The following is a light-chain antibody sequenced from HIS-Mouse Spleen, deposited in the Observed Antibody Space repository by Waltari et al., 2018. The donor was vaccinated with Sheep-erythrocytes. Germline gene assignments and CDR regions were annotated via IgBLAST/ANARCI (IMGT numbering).Light chain of an antibody. Sequence: QSVLTQPPSASGTPGQRVTISCSGTSSNIGRNYVYWYQQLPGTAPKLLIYRNNQRPSGVPDRFSGSKSGTSASLAISGLRSEDEADYYCAAWDDSLSGNWVFGGGTQLTVL. CDR1: SSNIGRNY. CDR2: RNN. CDR3: AAWDDSLSGNWV. V-gene: IGLV1-47*01. J-gene: IGLJ3*02.